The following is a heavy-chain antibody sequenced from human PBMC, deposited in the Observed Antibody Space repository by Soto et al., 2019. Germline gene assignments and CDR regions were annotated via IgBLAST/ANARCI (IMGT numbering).Heavy chain of an antibody. CDR1: GYPFTGYS. Sequence: QVQLVQSGAEVKKPGASVKVSCKASGYPFTGYSVGWVRQAPGQGLEWMGWISAYSGDTYYAQRFQDRLSMTTDASTSTAHMELRSLRSDDTAVYYCARPSGSYGDYAWSLKYWGQGTLVTVSS. CDR2: ISAYSGDT. CDR3: ARPSGSYGDYAWSLKY. J-gene: IGHJ4*02. D-gene: IGHD4-17*01. V-gene: IGHV1-18*01.